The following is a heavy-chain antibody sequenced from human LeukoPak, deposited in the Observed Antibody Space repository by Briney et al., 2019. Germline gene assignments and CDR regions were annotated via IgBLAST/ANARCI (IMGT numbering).Heavy chain of an antibody. CDR1: GYTFTGYY. CDR3: ARVLQGVAAREYYFDY. D-gene: IGHD2-15*01. J-gene: IGHJ4*02. V-gene: IGHV1-2*02. Sequence: ASVKVSCKASGYTFTGYYMHWVRQAPGQGLEWMGWINPNSGGTNYAQKFQGRVTMTRDMSTSTVYMELSSLRSEDTAVYYCARVLQGVAAREYYFDYWGQGTLVTVSS. CDR2: INPNSGGT.